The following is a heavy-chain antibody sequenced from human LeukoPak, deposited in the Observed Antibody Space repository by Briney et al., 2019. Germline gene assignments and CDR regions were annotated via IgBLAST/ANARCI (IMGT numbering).Heavy chain of an antibody. CDR3: VKSSGSRFGP. D-gene: IGHD3-22*01. CDR1: DDSIGDYF. V-gene: IGHV4-59*01. CDR2: IRNSGPT. Sequence: SETLSLTCTVSDDSIGDYFWSWVRQPPGKGLEWIAYIRNSGPTRYNPSLQSRVTISLDTSKNQFSLKLTSVTAADTAIYYCVKSSGSRFGPWGQGTLVTVSS. J-gene: IGHJ5*02.